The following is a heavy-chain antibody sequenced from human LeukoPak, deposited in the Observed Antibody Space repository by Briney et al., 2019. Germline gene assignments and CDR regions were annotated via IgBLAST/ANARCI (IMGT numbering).Heavy chain of an antibody. CDR3: ARTSGYYSFDY. V-gene: IGHV3-74*01. Sequence: GGSLRLSCAASGFTFSGYWMHWVRQAPGKGLVWVSRINSDGSTTNYADSVKGRFTISRDNAKNTLYLQMNSLRAEDTAVYYCARTSGYYSFDYWGQGTLVTVSP. CDR2: INSDGSTT. D-gene: IGHD3-22*01. CDR1: GFTFSGYW. J-gene: IGHJ4*02.